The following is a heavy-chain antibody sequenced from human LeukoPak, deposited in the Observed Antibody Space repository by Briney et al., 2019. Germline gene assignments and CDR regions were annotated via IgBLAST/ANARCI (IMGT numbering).Heavy chain of an antibody. CDR1: GYTFTSYG. V-gene: IGHV1-18*01. J-gene: IGHJ3*02. CDR2: ISAYNGNT. Sequence: ASVKVSCKASGYTFTSYGISWVRQAPGQGLEWMGWISAYNGNTNYAQKLQGRVTMTTDTSTSTAYMELRSLRSDDTAVYYCARDSPHCSSTSCYPGEDASDIWGQGTMVTVSS. CDR3: ARDSPHCSSTSCYPGEDASDI. D-gene: IGHD2-2*01.